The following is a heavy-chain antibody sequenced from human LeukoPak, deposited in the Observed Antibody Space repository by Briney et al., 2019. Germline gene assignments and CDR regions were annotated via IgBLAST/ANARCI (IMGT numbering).Heavy chain of an antibody. CDR1: GFTFSSYW. CDR3: ATAAYNWNYYFDY. J-gene: IGHJ4*02. Sequence: GGSLRLSCAASGFTFSSYWMSWVRQAPGKGLEWVAHIKQDGSEKHYVDSVKGRFTISRDNAKDSLYLQMNSLRAEDTAVYYCATAAYNWNYYFDYWGQGTLVSVSS. V-gene: IGHV3-7*01. D-gene: IGHD1-7*01. CDR2: IKQDGSEK.